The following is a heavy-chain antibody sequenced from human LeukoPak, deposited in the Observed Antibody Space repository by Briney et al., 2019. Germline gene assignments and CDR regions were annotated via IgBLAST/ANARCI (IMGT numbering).Heavy chain of an antibody. V-gene: IGHV5-51*01. CDR3: ARRVYSSSWYRFDP. D-gene: IGHD6-13*01. CDR2: IFPGDSDA. Sequence: GESLKISCKASGYTFPIYWIAWVRQMPGKGLEWMGSIFPGDSDARYSPSFQGQVTISADKSISTAYLQWSSLKASDSAMYYCARRVYSSSWYRFDPWGQGTLVTVSS. J-gene: IGHJ5*02. CDR1: GYTFPIYW.